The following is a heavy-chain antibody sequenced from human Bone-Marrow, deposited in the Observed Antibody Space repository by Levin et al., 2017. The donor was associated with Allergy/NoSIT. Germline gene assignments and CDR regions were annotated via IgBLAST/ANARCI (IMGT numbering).Heavy chain of an antibody. J-gene: IGHJ3*01. CDR2: IYSGGSS. Sequence: HTGGSLRLSCAASGFSVSNYYMSWVRQAPGKGLECVSVIYSGGSSYFADSVKGRFTIPRDNSKNTLFLQMNGLRAEDTAVYYCARGGKNDAFDVWGQGTMVTVSS. V-gene: IGHV3-53*05. CDR3: ARGGKNDAFDV. CDR1: GFSVSNYY.